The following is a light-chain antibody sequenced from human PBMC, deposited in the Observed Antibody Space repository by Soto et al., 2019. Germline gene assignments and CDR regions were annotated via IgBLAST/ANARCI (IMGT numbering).Light chain of an antibody. V-gene: IGKV1-6*01. Sequence: IPITQSPSTLSASVGDRVTIPCRASQGIRNDLGWFQQKPGKAPNLLIYAASSLQSGVPSRFSGSGSGTDFSLTISSLQPEDFATYYCLHDHNYPWTFGQGTKVDIK. CDR3: LHDHNYPWT. CDR1: QGIRND. CDR2: AAS. J-gene: IGKJ1*01.